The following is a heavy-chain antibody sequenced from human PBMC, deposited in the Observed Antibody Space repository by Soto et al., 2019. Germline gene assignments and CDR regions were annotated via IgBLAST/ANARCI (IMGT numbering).Heavy chain of an antibody. CDR1: GASLGSDC. D-gene: IGHD1-26*01. CDR2: MCDSGTT. Sequence: HVQLQESGPGLVRPSETLSLICTVSGASLGSDCWSWIRQPPRRGLEWVGYMCDSGTTNYNPSLRSRLTISLDSAKNQFSLNLNSVTAADTAIYYCAKDYLGSLESWGQGTLVTVSS. V-gene: IGHV4-59*01. J-gene: IGHJ4*02. CDR3: AKDYLGSLES.